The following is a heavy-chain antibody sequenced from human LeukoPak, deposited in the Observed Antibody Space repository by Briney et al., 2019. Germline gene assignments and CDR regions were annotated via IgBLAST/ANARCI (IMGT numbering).Heavy chain of an antibody. D-gene: IGHD3-10*01. J-gene: IGHJ4*02. CDR3: AKGRLQEGTVFRGVITPVDY. V-gene: IGHV3-23*01. Sequence: GGSLRLSCAASGFTFSNYEMNWVRQAPGKGLEWVSTISGSGDGKYYADSVKGRFTISRDNSKNTLFLQMSSLSADDTALYYCAKGRLQEGTVFRGVITPVDYWGQGTLVTVTS. CDR2: ISGSGDGK. CDR1: GFTFSNYE.